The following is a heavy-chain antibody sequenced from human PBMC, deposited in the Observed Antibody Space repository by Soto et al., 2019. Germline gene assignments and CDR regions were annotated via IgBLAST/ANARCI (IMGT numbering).Heavy chain of an antibody. CDR2: ISYDGSNK. J-gene: IGHJ6*02. CDR3: ARDFSRPPKSPYYYYGMDV. D-gene: IGHD3-3*01. CDR1: GFTFSSYA. Sequence: GGSLRLSCAASGFTFSSYAMHWVRQAPGKGLEWVAVISYDGSNKYYADSVKGRFTISRDNSKNTLYLQMNSLRAEDTAVYYCARDFSRPPKSPYYYYGMDVWGQGTTVTVSS. V-gene: IGHV3-30-3*01.